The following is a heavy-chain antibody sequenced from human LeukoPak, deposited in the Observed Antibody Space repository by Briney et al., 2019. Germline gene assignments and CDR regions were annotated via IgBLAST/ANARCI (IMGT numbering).Heavy chain of an antibody. D-gene: IGHD2-15*01. Sequence: GGSLRLSCAASGFTFSGYTMNWVRQAPGKGLEWVSSIIGSSTYIYCADSVKGRFTISRDSARNSLYLQMNSLRAEDTAVYYCARGGGYFDYWGQGTLVTASS. CDR2: IIGSSTYI. J-gene: IGHJ4*02. CDR3: ARGGGYFDY. V-gene: IGHV3-21*01. CDR1: GFTFSGYT.